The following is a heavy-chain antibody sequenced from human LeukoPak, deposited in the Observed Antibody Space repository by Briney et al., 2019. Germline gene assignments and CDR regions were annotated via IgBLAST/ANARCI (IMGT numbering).Heavy chain of an antibody. CDR3: ARFRSGQFDY. J-gene: IGHJ4*02. V-gene: IGHV4-34*01. Sequence: PSETLSLTCAVYGGSFSGYYWSWIRQPPGKGLEWIGEINHSGSTNYNPSLKGRVTISVDTSKNQFSLKLSSVTAADTAVYYCARFRSGQFDYWGQGTLVTVSS. CDR2: INHSGST. CDR1: GGSFSGYY.